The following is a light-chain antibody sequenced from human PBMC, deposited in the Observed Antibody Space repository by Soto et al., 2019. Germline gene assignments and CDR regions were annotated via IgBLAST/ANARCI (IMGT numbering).Light chain of an antibody. J-gene: IGLJ2*01. V-gene: IGLV1-40*01. CDR2: GNT. CDR3: QSYDSSLSGSV. CDR1: SSNIGAGYD. Sequence: QSVLTQPPSVSGAPGQRVTISCTGSSSNIGAGYDVHWYQQLPGTAPKLLMYGNTNRPSGVPDRFSGSKSDTSASLAITGLQVEDEADYYCQSYDSSLSGSVFGGGTKLTVL.